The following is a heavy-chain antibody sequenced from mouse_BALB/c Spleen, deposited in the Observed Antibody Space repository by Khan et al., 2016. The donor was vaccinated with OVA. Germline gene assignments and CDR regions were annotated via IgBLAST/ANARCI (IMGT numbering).Heavy chain of an antibody. J-gene: IGHJ4*01. CDR2: IAPGSGST. Sequence: DLVKPGASVKLSCKASGYTFTSYWINWIKQRPGHGLEWIGRIAPGSGSTAYNEMFKGKATLTVDTSSNTAYLQLSSLSSEDSAVYLCARSNSYGSSLYAMDYWGQGTSVTVSS. V-gene: IGHV1S41*01. CDR1: GYTFTSYW. D-gene: IGHD1-1*01. CDR3: ARSNSYGSSLYAMDY.